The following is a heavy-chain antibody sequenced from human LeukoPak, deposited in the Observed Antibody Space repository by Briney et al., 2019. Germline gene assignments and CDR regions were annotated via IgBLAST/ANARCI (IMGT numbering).Heavy chain of an antibody. CDR2: ISAYNGNT. CDR3: ARMGQPIYYYYMDV. D-gene: IGHD2-2*01. V-gene: IGHV1-18*01. J-gene: IGHJ6*03. CDR1: GYTFTNYG. Sequence: ASVKVSCKASGYTFTNYGISWVRLAPGQGLEWMGWISAYNGNTNYAQKFQGRVTMTTDTSTSTAYMELRSLRSDDTAVYYCARMGQPIYYYYMDVWGKGTKVTISS.